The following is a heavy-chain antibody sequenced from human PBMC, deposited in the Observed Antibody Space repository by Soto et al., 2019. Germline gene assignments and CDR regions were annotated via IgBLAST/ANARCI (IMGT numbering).Heavy chain of an antibody. CDR2: ISSNSAYI. D-gene: IGHD6-13*01. J-gene: IGHJ5*02. V-gene: IGHV3-21*01. Sequence: RLSCAASGFTFRSFTMNWVRQAPGKGLELVSTISSNSAYIYYTDALRGRFTISRDNAKNSLHLQMNSLRAEDTAVYYCTRDASRDSSARGWFDPWGPGTLVTVSS. CDR1: GFTFRSFT. CDR3: TRDASRDSSARGWFDP.